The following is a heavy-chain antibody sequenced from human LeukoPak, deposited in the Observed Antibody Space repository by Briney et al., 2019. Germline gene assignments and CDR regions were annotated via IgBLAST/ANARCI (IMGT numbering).Heavy chain of an antibody. CDR3: ATGPVVGATTRYYYYGIDV. CDR1: GGTFSSYA. CDR2: IIPIFGTA. Sequence: SVKVSCKASGGTFSSYAISWVRQAPGQGLEWMGGIIPIFGTANYAQKFQGRVTITADESTSTAYMELSSLRSEDTAVYYCATGPVVGATTRYYYYGIDVWGQGTTVTVSS. V-gene: IGHV1-69*13. J-gene: IGHJ6*02. D-gene: IGHD1-26*01.